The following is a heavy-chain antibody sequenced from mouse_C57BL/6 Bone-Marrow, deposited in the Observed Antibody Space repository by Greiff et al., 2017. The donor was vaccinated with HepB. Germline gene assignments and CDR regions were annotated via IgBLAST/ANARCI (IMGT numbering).Heavy chain of an antibody. J-gene: IGHJ1*03. Sequence: EVKLVESGGGLVQPGGSMKLSCVASGFTFSNYWMNWVRQSPEKGLEWVAQIRLKSDNYATHYAESVKGRFTISRDDSKSSVYLQMNNLRAEETGIYYCTAPITTVVATDVWGTGTTVTVSS. D-gene: IGHD1-1*01. CDR2: IRLKSDNYAT. CDR3: TAPITTVVATDV. V-gene: IGHV6-3*01. CDR1: GFTFSNYW.